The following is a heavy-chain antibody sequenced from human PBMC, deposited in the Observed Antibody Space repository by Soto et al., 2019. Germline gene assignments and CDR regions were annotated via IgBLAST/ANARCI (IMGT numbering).Heavy chain of an antibody. D-gene: IGHD6-19*01. J-gene: IGHJ4*02. CDR1: GGSISGSY. Sequence: SETLSLTCSVSGGSISGSYWSWIRQSPGKGLEWLGYVYYTGSTNYSPSLRGRVSISVDTSKNEFSLRLSSVTAADTAVYFCARSVAVPGAHIDYWGQGTQVTVSS. CDR3: ARSVAVPGAHIDY. CDR2: VYYTGST. V-gene: IGHV4-59*01.